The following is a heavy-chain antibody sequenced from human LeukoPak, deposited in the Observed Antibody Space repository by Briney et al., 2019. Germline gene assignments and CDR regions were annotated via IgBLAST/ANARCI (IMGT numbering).Heavy chain of an antibody. D-gene: IGHD6-13*01. Sequence: ASLKVSCKASGYTFTGYYMHWVRHAPGQGLEWMGWINPNSGGTNYAQKFQGKVTMTRDTSISTAYMELSRLRSDDTAAYYCARVLPRIAAAGTKGYYFDYWGQGTLVTVSS. J-gene: IGHJ4*02. V-gene: IGHV1-2*02. CDR3: ARVLPRIAAAGTKGYYFDY. CDR1: GYTFTGYY. CDR2: INPNSGGT.